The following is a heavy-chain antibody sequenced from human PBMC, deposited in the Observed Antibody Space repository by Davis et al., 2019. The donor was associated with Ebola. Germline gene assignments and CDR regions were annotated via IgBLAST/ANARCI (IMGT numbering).Heavy chain of an antibody. Sequence: PGGSLRLSCAASGFTFSSYAMSWVRQAPGKGLEWVSAISGSGGSTYYADSVKGRFTISRDNSKNTLYLQMNSLRAEDTAVYYCAKTLSCGSTSCYNFGHDYYYYYGMDVWGQGTTVTVSS. CDR1: GFTFSSYA. CDR3: AKTLSCGSTSCYNFGHDYYYYYGMDV. J-gene: IGHJ6*02. D-gene: IGHD2-2*02. V-gene: IGHV3-23*01. CDR2: ISGSGGST.